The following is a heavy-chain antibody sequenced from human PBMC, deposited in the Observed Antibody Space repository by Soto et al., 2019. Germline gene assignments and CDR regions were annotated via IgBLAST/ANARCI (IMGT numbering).Heavy chain of an antibody. CDR1: GDSLRGQS. Sequence: PSETLSLTCAVVGDSLRGQSWNWIRQSPGKDLEWIGELDQSGGTNYNPSLKSRAIISDDTSKNQFSLTLTSVTAADTAVYYCAREASYGWSGESLDVCVKGNTVP. J-gene: IGHJ6*03. D-gene: IGHD6-19*01. CDR3: AREASYGWSGESLDV. CDR2: LDQSGGT. V-gene: IGHV4-34*01.